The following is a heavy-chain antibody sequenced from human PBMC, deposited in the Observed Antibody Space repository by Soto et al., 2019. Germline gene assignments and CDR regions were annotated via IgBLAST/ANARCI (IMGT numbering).Heavy chain of an antibody. CDR2: IYNSGST. D-gene: IGHD5-12*01. J-gene: IGHJ4*02. V-gene: IGHV4-30-4*01. CDR3: ARGPSADKVAC. CDR1: GGFITSGDYY. Sequence: ASETLSLTCAVSGGFITSGDYYWSWIRQPPGKGLEWIGHIYNSGSTYNNPSLKSRASISVDTSNNQFSLNLSSMTAADTAVYYCARGPSADKVACRGQGILVTVSS.